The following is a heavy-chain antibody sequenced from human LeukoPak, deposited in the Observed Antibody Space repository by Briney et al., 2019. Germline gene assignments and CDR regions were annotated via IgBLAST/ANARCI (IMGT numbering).Heavy chain of an antibody. Sequence: GGSLRLSCTASGFNFSSYSRNWVRQAPGKGLEWVSSISSSSSYIYYADSVKGRFTISRDNANNSRYLQMNSLRAEDTAVYYCARRYSSGTNWFDSWGQGTLVTVSS. CDR2: ISSSSSYI. D-gene: IGHD3-22*01. CDR1: GFNFSSYS. J-gene: IGHJ5*01. V-gene: IGHV3-21*01. CDR3: ARRYSSGTNWFDS.